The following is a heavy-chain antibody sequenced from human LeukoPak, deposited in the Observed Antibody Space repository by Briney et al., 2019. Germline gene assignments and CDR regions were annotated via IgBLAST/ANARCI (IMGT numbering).Heavy chain of an antibody. V-gene: IGHV1-3*01. CDR3: ASTRGTNTNDY. CDR1: GYTFTSYA. J-gene: IGHJ4*02. D-gene: IGHD2-15*01. CDR2: INAGNGNT. Sequence: GASVKVSCKASGYTFTSYAMHWVRQAPGQRLEWMGWINAGNGNTKYSQKLQGRVTMTTDTSTSTAYMELRSLRSDDTAVYYCASTRGTNTNDYWGQGTLVTVS.